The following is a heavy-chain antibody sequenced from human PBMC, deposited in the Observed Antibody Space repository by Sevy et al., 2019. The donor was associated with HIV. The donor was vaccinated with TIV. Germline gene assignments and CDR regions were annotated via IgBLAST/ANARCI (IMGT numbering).Heavy chain of an antibody. J-gene: IGHJ4*02. Sequence: GGSLRLSCETSGFTFSDYWMTWVRQAPGKGLEWVASINRTGSEKYYVDSVKGRFIISRNNIKNSLFLQMNTLRVEDTALYYCLRGGGGYWGQETLVTVSS. CDR2: INRTGSEK. CDR1: GFTFSDYW. CDR3: LRGGGGY. V-gene: IGHV3-7*01. D-gene: IGHD5-12*01.